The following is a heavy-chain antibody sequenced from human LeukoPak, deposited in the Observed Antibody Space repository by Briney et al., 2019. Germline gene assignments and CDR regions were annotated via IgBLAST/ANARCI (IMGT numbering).Heavy chain of an antibody. Sequence: GGSLRLSCAASGFTFSSYGMHWVRQAPGKGLEWVAVIWYDGSNKYYADSVKGRFTISRDNSKNTLYLQMNSLRAEDTAVYYCARDRQGYSSSLPDYWGQGTLVTVSS. J-gene: IGHJ4*02. V-gene: IGHV3-33*01. CDR3: ARDRQGYSSSLPDY. CDR2: IWYDGSNK. CDR1: GFTFSSYG. D-gene: IGHD6-6*01.